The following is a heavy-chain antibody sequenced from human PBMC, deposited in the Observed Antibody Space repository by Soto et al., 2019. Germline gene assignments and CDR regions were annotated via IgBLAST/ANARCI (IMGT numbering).Heavy chain of an antibody. CDR3: ARNGGMDV. CDR2: ISFDGRNK. CDR1: GFTFSGFG. V-gene: IGHV3-30*03. D-gene: IGHD2-8*01. J-gene: IGHJ6*02. Sequence: QVQLVESGGGVVQPGRSLRLSCAASGFTFSGFGIHWVRQAPGKGLEWVALISFDGRNKYYAEPVRGRFTFSGDNSNNTLYLQMNSLRDEDTAVYYCARNGGMDVWGQGTTVTVSS.